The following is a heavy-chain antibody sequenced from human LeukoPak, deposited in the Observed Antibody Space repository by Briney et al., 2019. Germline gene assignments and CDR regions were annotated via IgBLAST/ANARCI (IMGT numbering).Heavy chain of an antibody. D-gene: IGHD1-26*01. Sequence: SETLSLTCTISGGSISSTSYYWGWIRQPPGKGLEWIGSIYHSGSTYYNPSLKSRVTISVDTSKNQFSLKLSSVTAADTAVYYCARLEWELPRGGWYFDYWGQGTLVTVSS. V-gene: IGHV4-39*07. CDR3: ARLEWELPRGGWYFDY. CDR2: IYHSGST. CDR1: GGSISSTSYY. J-gene: IGHJ4*02.